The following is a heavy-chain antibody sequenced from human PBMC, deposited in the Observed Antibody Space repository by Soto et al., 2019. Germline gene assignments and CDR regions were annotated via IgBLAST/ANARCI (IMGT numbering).Heavy chain of an antibody. D-gene: IGHD4-17*01. J-gene: IGHJ4*02. CDR3: ARVLTGDYDWN. Sequence: GGSLRLSCAASGFTFSSYWMHWVRQAPGKGLVWVSRINSDGSNTNYADSVKGRFTISRDNAKNTLYLQMNSLRAEDTAVYYCARVLTGDYDWNWXQEXLVXVSS. V-gene: IGHV3-74*01. CDR2: INSDGSNT. CDR1: GFTFSSYW.